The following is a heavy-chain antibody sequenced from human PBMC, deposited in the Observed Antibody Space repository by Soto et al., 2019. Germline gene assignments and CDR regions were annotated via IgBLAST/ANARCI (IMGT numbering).Heavy chain of an antibody. J-gene: IGHJ4*01. D-gene: IGHD3-22*01. CDR2: VKSKNDGGTT. V-gene: IGHV3-15*07. CDR3: TTDSYITSIIVRFDY. Sequence: PGGSLRLSCAASGFTFSNAWINWVRQAPGKGLEWVGRVKSKNDGGTTDFAAPVKGRFAISRDDSKNMVYLEMNSLQTEYTAIYYCTTDSYITSIIVRFDYWGHGTLVTVSS. CDR1: GFTFSNAW.